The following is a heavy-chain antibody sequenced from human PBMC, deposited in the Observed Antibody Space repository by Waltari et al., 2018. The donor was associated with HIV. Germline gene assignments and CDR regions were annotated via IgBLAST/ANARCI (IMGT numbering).Heavy chain of an antibody. D-gene: IGHD6-13*01. CDR2: ISYDGSNK. Sequence: AASGFTFSSYGMHWVRQAPGKGLEWVAVISYDGSNKYYADSVKGRFTISRDNSKNTLYLQMNSLRAEDTAVYYCAKDNILSSSGPTYYGMDVWGQGTTVTVSS. J-gene: IGHJ6*02. V-gene: IGHV3-30*18. CDR3: AKDNILSSSGPTYYGMDV. CDR1: GFTFSSYG.